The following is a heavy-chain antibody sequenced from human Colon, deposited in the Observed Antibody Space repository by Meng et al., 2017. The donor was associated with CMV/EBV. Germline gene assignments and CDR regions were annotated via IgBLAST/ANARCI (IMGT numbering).Heavy chain of an antibody. Sequence: ASVKVSCKTSGYTFTGYYLHWVRQAPGQGLEWMGWIHPNSGDTKYAQRFQGRVTMTRDTSTSTAYMELRSLRSDDTAVYYCARGGIAVAGTPYYFDYWGQGTLVTVSS. D-gene: IGHD6-19*01. CDR3: ARGGIAVAGTPYYFDY. CDR1: GYTFTGYY. J-gene: IGHJ4*02. V-gene: IGHV1-2*02. CDR2: IHPNSGDT.